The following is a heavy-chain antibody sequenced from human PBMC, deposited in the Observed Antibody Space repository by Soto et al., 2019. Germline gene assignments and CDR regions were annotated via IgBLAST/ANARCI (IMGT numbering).Heavy chain of an antibody. CDR3: ARDRGGGDYDSSGYTFRDLDAFDI. V-gene: IGHV4-39*07. J-gene: IGHJ3*02. Sequence: PSETLSLTCTVSGGSVSSSSCYWGWIRQPPGKGLEWIGSIYYSGSTYYNPSLKSRVTISVDTSKNQFSLKLSSVTAADTAVYYCARDRGGGDYDSSGYTFRDLDAFDIWGQGTMVTVSS. CDR1: GGSVSSSSCY. D-gene: IGHD3-22*01. CDR2: IYYSGST.